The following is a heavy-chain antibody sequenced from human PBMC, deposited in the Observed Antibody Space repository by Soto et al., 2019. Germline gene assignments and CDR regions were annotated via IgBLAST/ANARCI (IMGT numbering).Heavy chain of an antibody. CDR1: GGSFSGYY. CDR3: ASFMEGGHQEMYYFDY. D-gene: IGHD2-15*01. Sequence: SETLSLTCAFYGGSFSGYYWSWIRQPPGKGLEWIGEINHSGSTNYNPSLKSRVTISVDTSKNQFSLKLSSVTAADTAVYYCASFMEGGHQEMYYFDYWGQGTLVTVSS. V-gene: IGHV4-34*01. J-gene: IGHJ4*02. CDR2: INHSGST.